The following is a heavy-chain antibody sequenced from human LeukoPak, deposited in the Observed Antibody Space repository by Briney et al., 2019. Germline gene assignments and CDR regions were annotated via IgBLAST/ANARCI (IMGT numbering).Heavy chain of an antibody. V-gene: IGHV3-74*01. CDR1: GFTFSSYW. Sequence: GGSLRLSCAASGFTFSSYWMHWVRQAPGKGLVWVSRINSDGSSTSYADSVKGRFAISRDNAKNTLYLQMNSLRAEDTAVYYCARGGGGKDFDYWGQGTLVTVSS. D-gene: IGHD2-15*01. CDR2: INSDGSST. CDR3: ARGGGGKDFDY. J-gene: IGHJ4*02.